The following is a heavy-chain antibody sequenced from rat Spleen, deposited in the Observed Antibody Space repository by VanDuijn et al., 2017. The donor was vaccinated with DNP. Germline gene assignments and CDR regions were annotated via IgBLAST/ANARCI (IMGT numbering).Heavy chain of an antibody. D-gene: IGHD1-1*01. V-gene: IGHV2-63*01. CDR2: MRWNGDT. J-gene: IGHJ2*01. CDR3: TRDSSATVNYFNH. CDR1: GFSLTNYG. Sequence: QVQLKESGPGLVQPSRTLSLTCTVSGFSLTNYGVSWVRQPPGKGLEWMGRMRWNGDTSYNSALKSRLSISRDTSKNQVFLKVNSLQADDTGTYYCTRDSSATVNYFNHWGQGVTVTVSS.